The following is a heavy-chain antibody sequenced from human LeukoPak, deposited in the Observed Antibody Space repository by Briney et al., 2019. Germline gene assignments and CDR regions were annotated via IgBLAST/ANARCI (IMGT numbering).Heavy chain of an antibody. CDR3: ARRSVAGATTGYYYDS. V-gene: IGHV3-21*04. D-gene: IGHD1-26*01. Sequence: GGSLRLSCAASGFTFSSYSMNWVRQAPGKGLEWVSSISSSSSYIYYADSVKGRFTISRDNAKNSVYLQMSSLRVDDTAFYYCARRSVAGATTGYYYDSWGQGTLVTVSS. CDR2: ISSSSSYI. CDR1: GFTFSSYS. J-gene: IGHJ4*02.